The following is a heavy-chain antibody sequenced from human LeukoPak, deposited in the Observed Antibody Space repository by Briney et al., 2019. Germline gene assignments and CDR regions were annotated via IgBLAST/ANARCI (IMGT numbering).Heavy chain of an antibody. CDR1: GGSFSGYY. CDR3: ARIAPGEAFDI. J-gene: IGHJ3*02. V-gene: IGHV4-34*01. CDR2: INHSGST. Sequence: SETLSLTCAVYGGSFSGYYWSWIRQPPGKGLEWIGEINHSGSTNYNPSLKSRVTISVDTSKNQFSLKLSSVTAADTAVYYCARIAPGEAFDIWGQGTMVTVSS. D-gene: IGHD2-21*01.